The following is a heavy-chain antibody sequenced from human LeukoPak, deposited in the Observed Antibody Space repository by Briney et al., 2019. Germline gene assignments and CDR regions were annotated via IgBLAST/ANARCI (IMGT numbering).Heavy chain of an antibody. CDR3: AREESGGYFDY. Sequence: ASVKVSFKASVSTFTSYYMHWVRQAPGQGLEWMGVSNPSGVGTNYAQKFQGRVTMTRDTSTTTVYMELSSLRSEDTAVYYCAREESGGYFDYWGQGTLVTVSS. CDR2: SNPSGVGT. D-gene: IGHD2-8*02. CDR1: VSTFTSYY. V-gene: IGHV1-46*01. J-gene: IGHJ4*02.